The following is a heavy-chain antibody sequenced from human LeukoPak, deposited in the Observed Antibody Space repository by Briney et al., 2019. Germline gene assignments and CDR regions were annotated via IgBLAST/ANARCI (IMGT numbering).Heavy chain of an antibody. CDR2: IKSKTDGGTT. V-gene: IGHV3-15*01. CDR3: TTELVGY. D-gene: IGHD3-3*02. Sequence: GGSLRLSCAASGSTFSSYGMSWVRQAPGKGLEWVGRIKSKTDGGTTDYAAPVKGRFTISRDDSKNTLYLQMNSLKTVDTAVYYCTTELVGYWGQGTLVTVSS. J-gene: IGHJ4*02. CDR1: GSTFSSYG.